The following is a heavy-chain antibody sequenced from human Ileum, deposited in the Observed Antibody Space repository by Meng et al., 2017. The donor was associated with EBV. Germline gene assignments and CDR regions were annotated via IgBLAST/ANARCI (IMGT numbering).Heavy chain of an antibody. CDR1: GGSISSSNG. J-gene: IGHJ4*02. CDR2: IYHSGST. Sequence: QVQLPESGPGLVKPSGTLSLACAVSGGSISSSNGWSWVRQPPGKGLEWIGEIYHSGSTNYNPSLKSRVTMSVDKSKNQFPLNLSSVTAADTAVYYCARVGQWLPIDYWGQGTLVTVPS. V-gene: IGHV4-4*02. D-gene: IGHD6-19*01. CDR3: ARVGQWLPIDY.